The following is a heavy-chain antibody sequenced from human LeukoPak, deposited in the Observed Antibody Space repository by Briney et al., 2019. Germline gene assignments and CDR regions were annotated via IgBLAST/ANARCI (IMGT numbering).Heavy chain of an antibody. CDR1: GGSFSTYY. CDR2: INHSGST. CDR3: ASRQWLVDYYYYGMDV. Sequence: SETLSLTCAVYGGSFSTYYWTWIRQPPGKGLEWIGEINHSGSTDYNPSLRSRVTISVDTSKNHFSLKLNSVTAADTAVYYCASRQWLVDYYYYGMDVWGQGTTVTVSS. D-gene: IGHD6-19*01. J-gene: IGHJ6*02. V-gene: IGHV4-34*01.